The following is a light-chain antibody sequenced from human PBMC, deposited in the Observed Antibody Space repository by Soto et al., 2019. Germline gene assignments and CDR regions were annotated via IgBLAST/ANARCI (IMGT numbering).Light chain of an antibody. CDR3: LHHNGYPPV. J-gene: IGKJ2*01. V-gene: IGKV1-17*01. Sequence: DIQMTQSPSSLSASVGDTVTITCRASQHITNDCAWYQQKAGRAPKCLILLASRLQTGVPSRFSGSGSGTEFTLPLSSLQPEDFATYYCLHHNGYPPVFGQGTKVEIK. CDR1: QHITND. CDR2: LAS.